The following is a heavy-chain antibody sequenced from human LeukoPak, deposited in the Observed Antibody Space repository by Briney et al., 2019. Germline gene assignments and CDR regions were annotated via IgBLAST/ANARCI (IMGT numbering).Heavy chain of an antibody. D-gene: IGHD2-2*01. CDR3: AKIDRQYCSRSSCYALDY. CDR2: IYPGDSDT. Sequence: GDSLKISCKCSGYSFTSYWIGWVRQMPGKGLGWMGIIYPGDSDTRYSPSFQGQVHISVDKSISTACLQWSSLKASDTAIYYCAKIDRQYCSRSSCYALDYWGQGTQVTVSS. CDR1: GYSFTSYW. J-gene: IGHJ4*02. V-gene: IGHV5-51*01.